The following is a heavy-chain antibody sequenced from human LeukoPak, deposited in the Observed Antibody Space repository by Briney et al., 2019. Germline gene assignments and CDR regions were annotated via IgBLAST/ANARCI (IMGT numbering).Heavy chain of an antibody. D-gene: IGHD7-27*01. Sequence: HPGGSLRLSCAASRFTVSSNYMTWVRQAPGKGLKWVSTITTGDGNTYYADSVKGRFTVSRDDSKNTLYLQMNSLRAEDTAVYYCAKDGGLWVSAHWGDSWGRGTLVTVSS. CDR3: AKDGGLWVSAHWGDS. V-gene: IGHV3-23*01. J-gene: IGHJ4*02. CDR2: ITTGDGNT. CDR1: RFTVSSNY.